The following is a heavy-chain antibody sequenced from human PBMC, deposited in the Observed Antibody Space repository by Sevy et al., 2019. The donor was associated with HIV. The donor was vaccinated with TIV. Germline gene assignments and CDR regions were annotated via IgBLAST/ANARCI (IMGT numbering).Heavy chain of an antibody. J-gene: IGHJ4*02. CDR3: ARDRRAVAGYFDY. Sequence: GGSLRLSCAASGFTFSSYGMHWVRQAPGKGLEWVAVIWYDGSNKYYADSVKGRFTISRDNSKNTLYLQMNSLRAEDTAVYYCARDRRAVAGYFDYWGQGTLVTVS. CDR1: GFTFSSYG. CDR2: IWYDGSNK. D-gene: IGHD6-19*01. V-gene: IGHV3-33*01.